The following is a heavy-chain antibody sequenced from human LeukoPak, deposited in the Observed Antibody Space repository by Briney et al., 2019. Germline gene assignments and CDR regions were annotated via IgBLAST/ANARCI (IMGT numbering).Heavy chain of an antibody. J-gene: IGHJ4*02. D-gene: IGHD5-18*01. CDR1: GYTFTSYY. CDR2: INPSGGST. Sequence: ASVKVSRKASGYTFTSYYMHWVRQAPGRGLEGMGIINPSGGSTSYAQKFQGRATMTRETSTTTVYMELSRLRSENTAVYYCARGGGYSYGYSLDYWGQGTLVTVSS. V-gene: IGHV1-46*01. CDR3: ARGGGYSYGYSLDY.